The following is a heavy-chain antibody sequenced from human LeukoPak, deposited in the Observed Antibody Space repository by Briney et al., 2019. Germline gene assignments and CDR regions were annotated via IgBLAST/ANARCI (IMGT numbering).Heavy chain of an antibody. Sequence: GGSLRLSCSGAGFAVTTNHMTWVRQAPGKGLECVSTIYNNGDTFYEDSVRGRFTISRDISTNTVDLLMNSLRPEDTALYYCSPSRAAGGKTDYWGQGTLVTVSS. J-gene: IGHJ4*02. CDR3: SPSRAAGGKTDY. CDR1: GFAVTTNH. V-gene: IGHV3-53*01. CDR2: IYNNGDT. D-gene: IGHD3-16*01.